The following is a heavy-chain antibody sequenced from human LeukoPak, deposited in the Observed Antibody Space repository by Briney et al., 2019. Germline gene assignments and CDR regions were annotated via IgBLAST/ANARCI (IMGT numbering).Heavy chain of an antibody. CDR3: ARDLGTYYYDSSGHAFDI. J-gene: IGHJ3*02. CDR2: IYYSGST. V-gene: IGHV4-59*01. CDR1: GGSISSYY. Sequence: PSETLSLTCTVSGGSISSYYWSWIRQPPGKGLEWIGYIYYSGSTNYNPSLKSRVTISVDTSKNQFSLKLSSVTAADTAVYYCARDLGTYYYDSSGHAFDIWGQGTMVTVSS. D-gene: IGHD3-22*01.